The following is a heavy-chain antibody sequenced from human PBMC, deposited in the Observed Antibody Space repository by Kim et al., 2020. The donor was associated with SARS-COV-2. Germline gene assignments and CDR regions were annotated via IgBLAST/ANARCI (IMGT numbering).Heavy chain of an antibody. Sequence: GGSLRLSCAASGFTFSSYAMSWVRQAPGKGLEWVSAISGSGGSTYYADSVKGRFTISRDNSKNTLYLQMNSLRAEDTAVYYCAKWDFWSGYPYYFDHWGQGTLVTVSS. V-gene: IGHV3-23*01. CDR1: GFTFSSYA. CDR2: ISGSGGST. D-gene: IGHD3-3*01. CDR3: AKWDFWSGYPYYFDH. J-gene: IGHJ4*02.